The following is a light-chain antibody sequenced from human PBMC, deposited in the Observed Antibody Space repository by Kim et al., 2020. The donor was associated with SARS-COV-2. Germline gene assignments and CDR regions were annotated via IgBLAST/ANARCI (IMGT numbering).Light chain of an antibody. V-gene: IGLV3-1*01. CDR2: QDS. CDR1: KLGDKY. Sequence: SYELTQPPSVSVSPGQTASITCSGDKLGDKYACWYQQKPGQSPVLVIYQDSKRPSGIPERFSGSNSGNTATLTISGTQAMDEADYYCQAWDSSPQGVFGGGTKVTVL. J-gene: IGLJ3*02. CDR3: QAWDSSPQGV.